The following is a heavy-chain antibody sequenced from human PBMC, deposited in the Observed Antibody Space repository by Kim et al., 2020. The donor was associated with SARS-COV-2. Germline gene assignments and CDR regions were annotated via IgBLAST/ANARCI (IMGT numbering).Heavy chain of an antibody. D-gene: IGHD5-12*01. CDR3: ASEPAKSGGFDY. CDR2: IKGSRDWT. Sequence: ASVKVSCKASGYTFTNYYVHWVRQAPGQGLEWIGTIKGSRDWTSYAQKFKGRVTMTRDTSTSTVYMDLTSLTSEDTAVYYCASEPAKSGGFDYCGQGTQV. V-gene: IGHV1-46*01. J-gene: IGHJ4*02. CDR1: GYTFTNYY.